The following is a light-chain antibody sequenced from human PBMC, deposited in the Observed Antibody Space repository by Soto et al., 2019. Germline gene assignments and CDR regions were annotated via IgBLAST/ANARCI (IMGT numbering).Light chain of an antibody. CDR2: GAS. CDR1: QIISSH. CDR3: QQSYRT. V-gene: IGKV1-39*01. J-gene: IGKJ1*01. Sequence: DIQMAQSPSSLSVSVGDRVTITCRASQIISSHLNWYQQKPGTAPKVLIYGASNLQSGVPSRFSGSGSGTDFTLIISSLQPEDFATYYCQQSYRTFGQGTKVDIK.